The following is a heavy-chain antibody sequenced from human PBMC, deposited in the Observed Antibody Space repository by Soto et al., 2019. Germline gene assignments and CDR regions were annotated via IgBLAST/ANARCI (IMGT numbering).Heavy chain of an antibody. CDR3: ARHLGFCSSSTCNSWFGP. CDR1: GGSISSFY. Sequence: SETLSLTCTVSGGSISSFYWSWIRQPPGKGLERIGYMYFSGNTYYNPSLRSRVTISVDTSKNQFSLKLSSVTAADTAVYYCARHLGFCSSSTCNSWFGPWGQGTLVTVSS. V-gene: IGHV4-59*08. D-gene: IGHD2-2*01. J-gene: IGHJ5*02. CDR2: MYFSGNT.